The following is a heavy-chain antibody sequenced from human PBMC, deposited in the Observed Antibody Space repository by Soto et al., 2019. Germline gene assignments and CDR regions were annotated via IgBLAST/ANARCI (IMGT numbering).Heavy chain of an antibody. CDR3: AKDGDSDDLAGYYAEYVQH. Sequence: GGSLRLSCAASGFTFSSYAMSWVRQAPGKGLEWVSAISGSGGSTYYADSVKGRFTISRDNSKNTLYLQMNSLRAEDPAVYYWAKDGDSDDLAGYYAEYVQHWGQGTLVTVSS. V-gene: IGHV3-23*01. CDR2: ISGSGGST. D-gene: IGHD3-9*01. J-gene: IGHJ1*01. CDR1: GFTFSSYA.